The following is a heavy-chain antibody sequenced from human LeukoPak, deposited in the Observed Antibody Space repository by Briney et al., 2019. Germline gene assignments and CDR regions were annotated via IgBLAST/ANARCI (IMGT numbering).Heavy chain of an antibody. D-gene: IGHD2-2*02. V-gene: IGHV1-2*02. CDR1: GYTFTGYY. CDR3: ARDLKYCSSTSCYTGMDV. Sequence: GASVKVSCKASGYTFTGYYMHWVRQAPGQGLEWMGWINPNGGGTNYAQKFQGRVTMTRDTSISTAYMELSRLRSDDTAVYYCARDLKYCSSTSCYTGMDVWGQGTTVTVSS. J-gene: IGHJ6*02. CDR2: INPNGGGT.